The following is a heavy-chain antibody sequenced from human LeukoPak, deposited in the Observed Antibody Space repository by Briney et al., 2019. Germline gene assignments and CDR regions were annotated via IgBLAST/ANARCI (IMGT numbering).Heavy chain of an antibody. CDR3: ARSSASIVVVPAAMHYYYGMDV. CDR2: IIPIFGTA. D-gene: IGHD2-2*01. J-gene: IGHJ6*04. V-gene: IGHV1-69*13. CDR1: GGTFSSYA. Sequence: GASVKVSCKASGGTFSSYAISWVRQAPGQGLEWMGGIIPIFGTANYAQKFQGRVTITADESTSTAYMELSSPRSEDTAVYYCARSSASIVVVPAAMHYYYGMDVWGKGTTVTVSS.